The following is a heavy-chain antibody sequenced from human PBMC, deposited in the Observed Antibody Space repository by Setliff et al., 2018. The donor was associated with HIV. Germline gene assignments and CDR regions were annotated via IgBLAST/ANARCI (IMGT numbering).Heavy chain of an antibody. J-gene: IGHJ6*04. V-gene: IGHV4-61*05. D-gene: IGHD3-10*01. CDR3: ARLGDASPQYYYGSGPV. Sequence: SETLSLTCTVSGGSISSSSYYWSWIRQPPGKGLEWIGYIYTGGSTNYNPSLKSRVTISVDTSKSQFSLKLNSVTAADTAVYYCARLGDASPQYYYGSGPVWGKGTTVTVSS. CDR2: IYTGGST. CDR1: GGSISSSSYY.